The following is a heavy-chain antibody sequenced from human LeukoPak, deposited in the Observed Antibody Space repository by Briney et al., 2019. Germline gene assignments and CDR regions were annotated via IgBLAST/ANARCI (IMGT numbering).Heavy chain of an antibody. CDR2: ISSSGGST. V-gene: IGHV3-23*01. D-gene: IGHD2-8*01. CDR1: GFTFSSYA. Sequence: PGGSLRLSCAASGFTFSSYAINWVRQAPGRGLEWVSAISSSGGSTYYADSVKGRFTISRDNSKNTLYLQMNSLRAEDTAVYYCAKDNGYYGMDVWGQGTTVTVSS. J-gene: IGHJ6*02. CDR3: AKDNGYYGMDV.